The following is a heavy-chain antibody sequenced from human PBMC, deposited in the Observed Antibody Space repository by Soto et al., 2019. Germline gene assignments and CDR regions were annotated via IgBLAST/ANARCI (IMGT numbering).Heavy chain of an antibody. CDR2: ISYDENNK. D-gene: IGHD6-13*01. CDR1: GFTFSSYG. V-gene: IGHV3-30*18. Sequence: QVQLVESGGGVVQPGRSLRLSCAASGFTFSSYGMHWVRQAPGKGLEWVAVISYDENNKYYADSVKGRFTISRDNSKNALYLQMNNLRAEDTAVYYCANGGQQLVRWPSVYWGQGTLVTVSP. J-gene: IGHJ4*02. CDR3: ANGGQQLVRWPSVY.